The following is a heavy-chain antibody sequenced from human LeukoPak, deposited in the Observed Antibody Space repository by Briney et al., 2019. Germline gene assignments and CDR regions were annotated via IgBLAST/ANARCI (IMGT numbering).Heavy chain of an antibody. V-gene: IGHV3-74*01. CDR3: AKGGASLFDC. CDR2: IKSDGTST. J-gene: IGHJ4*02. CDR1: GFIFSSYW. Sequence: GGSLRLSCAASGFIFSSYWMHWVRQAPGKGLVWVSRIKSDGTSTNYAASVKGRFTISSDNAKNTLHLQMTSLRADDTAVYYCAKGGASLFDCWGQGTLATVSS. D-gene: IGHD1-26*01.